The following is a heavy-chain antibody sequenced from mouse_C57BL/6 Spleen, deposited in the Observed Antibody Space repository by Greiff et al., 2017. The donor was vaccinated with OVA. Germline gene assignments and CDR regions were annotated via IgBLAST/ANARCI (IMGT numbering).Heavy chain of an antibody. V-gene: IGHV1-82*01. CDR2: IYPGDGDT. J-gene: IGHJ2*01. D-gene: IGHD2-2*01. CDR1: GYAFSSSW. Sequence: QVQLKESGPELVKPGASVKISCKASGYAFSSSWMNWVKQRPGKGLEWIGRIYPGDGDTNYNGKFKGKATLTADKSSSTAYMQLSSLTSEDSAVYFCARSEYGYGYFDYWGQGTTLTVSS. CDR3: ARSEYGYGYFDY.